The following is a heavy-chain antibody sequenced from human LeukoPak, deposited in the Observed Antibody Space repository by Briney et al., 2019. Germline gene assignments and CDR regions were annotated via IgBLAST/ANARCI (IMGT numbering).Heavy chain of an antibody. D-gene: IGHD3-9*01. V-gene: IGHV3-23*01. CDR1: GFTFSSYA. CDR2: ISGSGGST. Sequence: GGSLRLSCAASGFTFSSYAMSWVRQAPGKGLEWVSAISGSGGSTYYADSVKGRFTISRDNSKNTLYLQMNSLRAEDTAVYYCAKEAYYDILTGCGMDVWGQGTTVTVSS. J-gene: IGHJ6*02. CDR3: AKEAYYDILTGCGMDV.